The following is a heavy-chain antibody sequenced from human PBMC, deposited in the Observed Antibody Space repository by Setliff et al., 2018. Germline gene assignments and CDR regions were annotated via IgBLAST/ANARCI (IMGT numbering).Heavy chain of an antibody. J-gene: IGHJ5*02. CDR2: VFVSGST. D-gene: IGHD6-19*01. Sequence: SETLSLTCTVSGGSISTYYWSWIRRPAGKGLEWIGRVFVSGSTNYNPSLKSRVTMSVNTSRNQFSLKLTSVTAADTAIYYCARDTSSDWAAWFDPWSLGIMVTVSS. CDR1: GGSISTYY. V-gene: IGHV4-4*07. CDR3: ARDTSSDWAAWFDP.